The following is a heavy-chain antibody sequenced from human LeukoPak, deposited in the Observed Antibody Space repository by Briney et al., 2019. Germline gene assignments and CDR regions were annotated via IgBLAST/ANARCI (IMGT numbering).Heavy chain of an antibody. CDR3: SKGRGDYDDFRLGY. CDR1: AFTFSTYG. Sequence: SGGSLRLSCAASAFTFSTYGFHWVRQAPGKGLEWVAFISYDGSDDYYAASVKGRFTISTDNSKNTLYLQMNSLRPEDTAVYYCSKGRGDYDDFRLGYWGQGTLVTVSS. CDR2: ISYDGSDD. V-gene: IGHV3-30*02. D-gene: IGHD4-17*01. J-gene: IGHJ4*02.